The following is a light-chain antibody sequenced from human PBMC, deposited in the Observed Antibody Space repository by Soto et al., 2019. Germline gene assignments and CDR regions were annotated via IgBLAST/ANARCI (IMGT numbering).Light chain of an antibody. CDR3: QTWGTGKV. J-gene: IGLJ2*01. CDR2: LISDGSH. Sequence: QLVLTQSPSASASLGASVKLTCTLSSGHSSYAIAWHQQQPEKGPRYLMKLISDGSHSKGDGIPDRFSGSSSGAERYLTISSLQSEDEADYYCQTWGTGKVFGGGTKLTVL. CDR1: SGHSSYA. V-gene: IGLV4-69*01.